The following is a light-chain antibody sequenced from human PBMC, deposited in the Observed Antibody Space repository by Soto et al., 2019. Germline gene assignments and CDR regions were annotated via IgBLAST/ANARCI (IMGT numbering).Light chain of an antibody. CDR1: QSFTSRS. Sequence: EIVLTQSPGTLSLSPGERATLSCRASQSFTSRSLAWYQQKPGLAPRLLISGTSNRAAGIPDRFSGSGSGTDFTLTISRLEPEDFAVYYCQQRSNWPLTFGGGTKVDIK. CDR2: GTS. V-gene: IGKV3D-20*02. J-gene: IGKJ4*01. CDR3: QQRSNWPLT.